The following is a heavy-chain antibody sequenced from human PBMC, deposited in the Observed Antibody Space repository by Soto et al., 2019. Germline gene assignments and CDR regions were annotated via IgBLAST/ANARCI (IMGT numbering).Heavy chain of an antibody. J-gene: IGHJ6*03. Sequence: QVQLVESGGGLVKPGGSLRLSCAASGFTFSDYYMSWIRQAPGKGLEWVSYISSSGSTIYYADSVKGRLTISRDNAKNSLYLQMNSLRDEDTAVYYCSRVGLNWYWGYYYMDGWGKGTTVTVSS. CDR1: GFTFSDYY. CDR3: SRVGLNWYWGYYYMDG. V-gene: IGHV3-11*01. CDR2: ISSSGSTI. D-gene: IGHD1-7*01.